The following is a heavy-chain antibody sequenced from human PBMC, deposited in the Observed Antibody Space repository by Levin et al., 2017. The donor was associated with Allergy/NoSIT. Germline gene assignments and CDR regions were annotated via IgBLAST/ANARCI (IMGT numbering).Heavy chain of an antibody. Sequence: QAGGSLRLSCAASGFIFSDHYMDWVRQAPGKGLEWVGRVRNKAKSYTTEYAASVKGRFTVSRDDSRNSLYLQMNSLTTEDTALYYCARGSSAMVNYQYGMDVWGQGTTVTVSS. CDR2: VRNKAKSYTT. CDR1: GFIFSDHY. CDR3: ARGSSAMVNYQYGMDV. D-gene: IGHD5-18*01. J-gene: IGHJ6*02. V-gene: IGHV3-72*01.